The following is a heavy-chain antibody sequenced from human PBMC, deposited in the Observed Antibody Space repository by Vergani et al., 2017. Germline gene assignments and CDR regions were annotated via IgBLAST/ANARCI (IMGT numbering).Heavy chain of an antibody. Sequence: QVQLVQSGAEVKKPGASVKVSCKASGYTFTSYYMHWVRQAPGQGLEWMGIINPSGGSTSYAQKFQGRGTMTRDTSTSTVYMELSSLRSEDTAVYYCARAPSDYGGNSDAFDIWGQGTMVTVSS. V-gene: IGHV1-46*01. CDR3: ARAPSDYGGNSDAFDI. CDR1: GYTFTSYY. D-gene: IGHD4-23*01. CDR2: INPSGGST. J-gene: IGHJ3*02.